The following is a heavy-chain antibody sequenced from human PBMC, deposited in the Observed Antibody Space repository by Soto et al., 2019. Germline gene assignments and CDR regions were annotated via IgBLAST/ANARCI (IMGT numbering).Heavy chain of an antibody. CDR1: GYTFTSYD. CDR2: MNPNSGNT. J-gene: IGHJ5*02. Sequence: QVPLVQSGAEVKKPGASVKVSCKASGYTFTSYDINWVRQATGQGLEGMGWMNPNSGNTGYAQKFRGRVTMTRNTSISTAYMGLSSLRSEDTAVYYCAREAKAIAVAGTNFDPWGQGTLVTVS. CDR3: AREAKAIAVAGTNFDP. D-gene: IGHD6-19*01. V-gene: IGHV1-8*01.